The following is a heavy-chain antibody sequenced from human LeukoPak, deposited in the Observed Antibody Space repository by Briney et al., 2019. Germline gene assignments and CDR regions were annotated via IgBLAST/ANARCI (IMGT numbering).Heavy chain of an antibody. Sequence: ASVKVSCKASGYTFTSYDINWVRQAPGQGLEWMGWISAYNGNTNYAQKLQGRVTMTTDTSTSTAYMELRSLRSDDTAVYYCARVGYGSGSYYPRRDYYYGMDVWGQGTTVTVSS. V-gene: IGHV1-18*01. CDR2: ISAYNGNT. D-gene: IGHD3-10*01. J-gene: IGHJ6*02. CDR1: GYTFTSYD. CDR3: ARVGYGSGSYYPRRDYYYGMDV.